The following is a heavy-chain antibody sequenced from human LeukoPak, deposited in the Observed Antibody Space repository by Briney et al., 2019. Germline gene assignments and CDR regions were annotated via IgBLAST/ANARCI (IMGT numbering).Heavy chain of an antibody. CDR1: GYSISSGYY. J-gene: IGHJ5*02. D-gene: IGHD3-22*01. CDR2: IYHSGST. CDR3: ASASYESGIT. V-gene: IGHV4-38-2*02. Sequence: SETLSLTCTVSGYSISSGYYWGWIRPPPGKGLEWIGSIYHSGSTYYNPSLKSRVTISVDTSKNQFSLKLSSVTAADTAVYYCASASYESGITWGQGTLVTVSS.